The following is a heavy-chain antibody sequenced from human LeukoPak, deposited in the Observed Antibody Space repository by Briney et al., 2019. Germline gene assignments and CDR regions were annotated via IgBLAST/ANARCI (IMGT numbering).Heavy chain of an antibody. Sequence: PGGSLRLSCAASGFTFSSYSMNWVRQAPGKGLEWVSTISDSGGYIYYADSVKGRFTISRDNAKNSLYLQMNSLRAEDTAVYYCSRDCISTKCPSLGYWGQGTLVTVSS. J-gene: IGHJ4*02. V-gene: IGHV3-21*01. D-gene: IGHD3-3*02. CDR2: ISDSGGYI. CDR1: GFTFSSYS. CDR3: SRDCISTKCPSLGY.